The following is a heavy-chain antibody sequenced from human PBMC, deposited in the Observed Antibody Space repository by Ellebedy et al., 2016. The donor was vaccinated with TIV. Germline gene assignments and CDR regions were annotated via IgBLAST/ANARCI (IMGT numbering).Heavy chain of an antibody. CDR3: AKDKSGYNYGFDYYYYGMDV. V-gene: IGHV3-30*18. D-gene: IGHD5-18*01. J-gene: IGHJ6*02. CDR1: GFTFSSYG. CDR2: ISYDGSNK. Sequence: GESLKISCAASGFTFSSYGMHWVRQAPGKGLEWVAVISYDGSNKYYADSVKGRFTISRDNSKNTLYLQMNSLRAEDTAVYYCAKDKSGYNYGFDYYYYGMDVWGQGTTVTVSS.